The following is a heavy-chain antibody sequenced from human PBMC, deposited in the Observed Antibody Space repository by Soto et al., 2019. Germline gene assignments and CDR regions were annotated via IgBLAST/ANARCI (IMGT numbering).Heavy chain of an antibody. J-gene: IGHJ6*02. D-gene: IGHD2-21*01. CDR1: GCTFTGYY. CDR3: ARERFQVISDGMDV. Sequence: ASVKVSFKASGCTFTGYYVHWLREAPGQGLEWMGWINPETGGTSYAQKFQGRVTLSRDTSINTAYLELSSLRFDDAAVYFCARERFQVISDGMDVWGQGTTVTVSS. V-gene: IGHV1-2*02. CDR2: INPETGGT.